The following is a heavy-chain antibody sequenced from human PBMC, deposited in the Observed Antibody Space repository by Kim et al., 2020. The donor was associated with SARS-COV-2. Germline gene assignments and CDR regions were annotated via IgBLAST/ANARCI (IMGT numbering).Heavy chain of an antibody. CDR2: ITGRDGST. CDR1: GFSFSTYD. CDR3: ARESSRRGDY. V-gene: IGHV3-23*01. D-gene: IGHD2-2*01. J-gene: IGHJ4*02. Sequence: GGSLRLSCAASGFSFSTYDMNWVRQAPEKGLEWVSAITGRDGSTFYADSVKGRFIISRDNARNTLFLQLNSLRAEDTALYYCARESSRRGDYWGPGTLVT.